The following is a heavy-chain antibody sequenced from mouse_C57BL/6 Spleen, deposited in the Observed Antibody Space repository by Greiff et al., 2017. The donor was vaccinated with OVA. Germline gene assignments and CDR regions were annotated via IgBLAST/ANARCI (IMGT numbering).Heavy chain of an antibody. D-gene: IGHD3-2*02. Sequence: VQLQQSGPELVKPGASVKISCKASGYTFTDYYMNWVKQSHGKSLEWIGDINPNNGGTSYNQKFKGKATLTVDKSSSTAYMELRSLTSEDSAVYYCARETAQARDFDYWGQGTTLTVSS. CDR1: GYTFTDYY. CDR3: ARETAQARDFDY. V-gene: IGHV1-26*01. J-gene: IGHJ2*01. CDR2: INPNNGGT.